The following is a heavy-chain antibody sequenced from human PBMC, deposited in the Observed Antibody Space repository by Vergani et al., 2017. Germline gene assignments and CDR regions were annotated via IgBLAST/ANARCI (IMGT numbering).Heavy chain of an antibody. Sequence: QVQLVQSGAEVKKPGASVKVSCKASGYTFTGYYMHWVRQAPGQGLEWMGWINPNSGGTNYAQKFQGRVTMTRDTSISTAYMELSRLRSDDTAVYYCASAPNFYVRGGDYYGDGLHWFAPWGQGTLVTVYS. V-gene: IGHV1-2*02. CDR3: ASAPNFYVRGGDYYGDGLHWFAP. D-gene: IGHD2-21*01. CDR1: GYTFTGYY. CDR2: INPNSGGT. J-gene: IGHJ5*02.